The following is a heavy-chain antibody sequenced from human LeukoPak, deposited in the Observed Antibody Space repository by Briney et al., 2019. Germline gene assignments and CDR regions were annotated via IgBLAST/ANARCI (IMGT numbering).Heavy chain of an antibody. J-gene: IGHJ4*02. CDR2: INPNRGGT. D-gene: IGHD4-17*01. CDR3: ARALATVTTWGLDY. Sequence: ASVKVSCKASGYTFTGYYMHWVRQAPGQGLEWMGRINPNRGGTNYAQKFQGRVTMTRDTSISTAYMELSRLRSDDTAVYYCARALATVTTWGLDYWGQGTLVTVSS. V-gene: IGHV1-2*06. CDR1: GYTFTGYY.